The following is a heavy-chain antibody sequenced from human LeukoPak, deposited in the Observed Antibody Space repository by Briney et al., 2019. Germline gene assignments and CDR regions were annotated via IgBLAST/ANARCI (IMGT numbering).Heavy chain of an antibody. Sequence: GGSLRLSCTASGFNFNNYAMHWVRQAPGKGLEWVAVISYDGNLKHYGDSVQGRFSISRDNPKNTLYLEMNSLRPEDTAVYYCARARKGPSSSGYASDAFDIWGQGTMVTVSS. CDR1: GFNFNNYA. D-gene: IGHD3-22*01. CDR3: ARARKGPSSSGYASDAFDI. V-gene: IGHV3-30*03. J-gene: IGHJ3*02. CDR2: ISYDGNLK.